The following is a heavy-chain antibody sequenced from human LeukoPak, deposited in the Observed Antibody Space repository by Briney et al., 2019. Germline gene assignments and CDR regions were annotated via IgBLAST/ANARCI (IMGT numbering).Heavy chain of an antibody. CDR2: TYYKSKWLN. J-gene: IGHJ6*02. D-gene: IGHD3-10*01. CDR1: GDSVSSNTAA. V-gene: IGHV6-1*01. Sequence: PSQTLSLTCAISGDSVSSNTAAWNWIRQSPSRGLEWLRRTYYKSKWLNVYVESMKSRVVINPDTSKNQFSLKLSSVTPEDTAIYYCTRGFFYIGMSVWGQGTTVTVSS. CDR3: TRGFFYIGMSV.